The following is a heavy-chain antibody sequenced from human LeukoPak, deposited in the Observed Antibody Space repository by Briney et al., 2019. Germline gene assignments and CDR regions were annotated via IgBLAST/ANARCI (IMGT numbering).Heavy chain of an antibody. Sequence: SETLSLTCAVSGGPISSGGYSWSWIRQAPGKGLEWIGYIYYSGSTYYNPSLKSRVSISVDTSKNQFSLKLSSVTAADTAVYYCARDHSSGYDYWGQGTLVTVSS. CDR1: GGPISSGGYS. J-gene: IGHJ4*02. V-gene: IGHV4-30-4*07. D-gene: IGHD3-22*01. CDR2: IYYSGST. CDR3: ARDHSSGYDY.